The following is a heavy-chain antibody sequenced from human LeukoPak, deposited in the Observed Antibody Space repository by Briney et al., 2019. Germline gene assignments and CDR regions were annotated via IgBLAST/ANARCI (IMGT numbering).Heavy chain of an antibody. CDR2: IYTSGST. CDR1: GGSISSGSYY. Sequence: SETLSLTCTVSGGSISSGSYYWSWIRQPAGKGLEWIGRIYTSGSTNYNPSLKSRVTMSVDTSKNQFSLKLSSVTAADTAVYYCAGEGGYSYGLDYWGQGTLVTVSS. V-gene: IGHV4-61*02. CDR3: AGEGGYSYGLDY. J-gene: IGHJ4*02. D-gene: IGHD5-18*01.